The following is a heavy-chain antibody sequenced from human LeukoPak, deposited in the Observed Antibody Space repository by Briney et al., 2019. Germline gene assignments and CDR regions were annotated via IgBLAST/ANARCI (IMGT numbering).Heavy chain of an antibody. CDR2: INPNSGGT. D-gene: IGHD2-2*01. CDR3: ARERRYCSSTSCSGSFDY. V-gene: IGHV1-2*02. J-gene: IGHJ4*02. Sequence: ASVKVSCKASGYTFTGYYMHWVRQAPGQGLEWMGWINPNSGGTNYAQKFQGRVTMTRDTSISTAYMELSRLRSDDTAVYYCARERRYCSSTSCSGSFDYWGQGTLVTVSS. CDR1: GYTFTGYY.